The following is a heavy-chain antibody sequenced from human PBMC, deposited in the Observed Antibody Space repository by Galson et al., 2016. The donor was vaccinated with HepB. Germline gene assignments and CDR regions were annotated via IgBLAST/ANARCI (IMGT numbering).Heavy chain of an antibody. J-gene: IGHJ6*02. V-gene: IGHV1-69*13. Sequence: SVKVSCKASGGTFSSYAINWSRQAPGQGLEWMGGIIPLYGTTNYAQKFQGRVTITAVESTSTAYMELSSLRSEDTAVYYCARVRDGYNKYYHYGLDVWGQGTTVTVSS. CDR2: IIPLYGTT. CDR1: GGTFSSYA. D-gene: IGHD5-24*01. CDR3: ARVRDGYNKYYHYGLDV.